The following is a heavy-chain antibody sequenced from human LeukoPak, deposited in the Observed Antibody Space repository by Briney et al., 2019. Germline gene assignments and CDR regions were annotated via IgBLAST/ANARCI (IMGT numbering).Heavy chain of an antibody. J-gene: IGHJ4*02. CDR3: ARVPSPHYYDSSGYSAYFDY. CDR2: INHSGST. Sequence: SETLSLTCAVYGGSFSGYYWGWIRQPPGKGLEWIGEINHSGSTNYNPSLKSRVTISVDTSKNQFSLKLSSVTAADTAVYYCARVPSPHYYDSSGYSAYFDYWGQGTLVTVSS. D-gene: IGHD3-22*01. V-gene: IGHV4-34*01. CDR1: GGSFSGYY.